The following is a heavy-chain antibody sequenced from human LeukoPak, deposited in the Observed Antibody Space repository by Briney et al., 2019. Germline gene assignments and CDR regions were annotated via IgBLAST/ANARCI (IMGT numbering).Heavy chain of an antibody. CDR1: GFTFISYW. Sequence: GGSLRLSCAASGFTFISYWMSSVRQAPAKGLELVPNIKQDGSEKYYVDSVKGRFTISRDNAKNSLYLQMNSLRAEDAAVYYCARELLSYYYGSGSHDYWGQGTLVTVSS. J-gene: IGHJ4*02. D-gene: IGHD3-10*01. CDR3: ARELLSYYYGSGSHDY. CDR2: IKQDGSEK. V-gene: IGHV3-7*01.